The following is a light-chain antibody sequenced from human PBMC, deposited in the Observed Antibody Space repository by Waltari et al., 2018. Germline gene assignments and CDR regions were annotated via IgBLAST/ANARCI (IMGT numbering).Light chain of an antibody. CDR1: QSVKNN. J-gene: IGKJ4*01. Sequence: DIQMTQSTYTLSASVGDRVTITCRASQSVKNNLAWYQQKPGKAPKVLIHKASRLESGVPSRFSGSGYGTEFTLTISSLQPDDFATYYCQEYDSLPVTFGGGTKVEIK. CDR3: QEYDSLPVT. V-gene: IGKV1-5*03. CDR2: KAS.